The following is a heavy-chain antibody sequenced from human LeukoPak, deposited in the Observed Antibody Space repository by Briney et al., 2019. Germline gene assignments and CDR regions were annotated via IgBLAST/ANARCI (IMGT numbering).Heavy chain of an antibody. D-gene: IGHD3-16*01. J-gene: IGHJ6*03. V-gene: IGHV4-4*09. CDR1: GGSISSYY. CDR2: IYTSGST. CDR3: ARHSRVGVAHWDYMDV. Sequence: SETLSLTCTVSGGSISSYYWSWIRQPPGKGLEWIGYIYTSGSTNYNPSLKSRVTISVDTSKNQFSLKLSSVTAADTAVYYCARHSRVGVAHWDYMDVWGKGTTVTVSS.